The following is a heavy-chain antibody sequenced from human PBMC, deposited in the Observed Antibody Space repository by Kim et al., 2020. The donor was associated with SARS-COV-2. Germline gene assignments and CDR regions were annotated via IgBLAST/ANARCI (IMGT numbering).Heavy chain of an antibody. J-gene: IGHJ4*02. Sequence: EAVKGRFTIARDNSKNTLYLQMNSLRAEDTAVYYCAKDLRVAAAGKIFDYWGQGTLVTVSS. V-gene: IGHV3-23*01. D-gene: IGHD6-13*01. CDR3: AKDLRVAAAGKIFDY.